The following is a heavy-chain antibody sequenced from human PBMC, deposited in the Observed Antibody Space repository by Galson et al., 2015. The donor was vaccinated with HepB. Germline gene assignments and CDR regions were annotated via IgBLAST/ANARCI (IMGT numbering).Heavy chain of an antibody. D-gene: IGHD6-25*01. J-gene: IGHJ4*02. CDR2: ISSYSGNT. V-gene: IGHV1-18*01. Sequence: SVKVSCKASGYTLTTYGVSWVRQAPGRGLEWMGWISSYSGNTHYAQKLQGRVTMTTDTSTNTAYMELRRLTSDDTAVYYCARDGGVSFGYWGQGTLVTVSS. CDR1: GYTLTTYG. CDR3: ARDGGVSFGY.